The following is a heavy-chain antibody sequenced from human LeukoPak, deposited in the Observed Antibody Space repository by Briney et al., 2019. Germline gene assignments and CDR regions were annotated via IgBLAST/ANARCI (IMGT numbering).Heavy chain of an antibody. J-gene: IGHJ4*02. Sequence: GGSLRLSCTASGFTFGDYALSWVRQAPGKGLEWVGFIRSKAYGGTIEYAASVKGRFTISRDDSKNIAYLQLNSLKTEDTGVYYCARDHNSDYDLFDNWGQGTLVTVSP. D-gene: IGHD5-12*01. CDR2: IRSKAYGGTI. CDR3: ARDHNSDYDLFDN. CDR1: GFTFGDYA. V-gene: IGHV3-49*04.